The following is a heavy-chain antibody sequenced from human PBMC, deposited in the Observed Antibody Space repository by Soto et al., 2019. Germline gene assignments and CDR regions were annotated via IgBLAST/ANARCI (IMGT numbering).Heavy chain of an antibody. D-gene: IGHD2-15*01. CDR3: ARGRYCSGGSCYSGPFDY. Sequence: SETLSLTCTVSGGSMNTYYWGWFRQPPGKGLEWVGYIYYSGSTTYSPSLKSRVTISVDTSKNQFSLKLSSVTAADTAVYYCARGRYCSGGSCYSGPFDYWGQGTLVTVSS. CDR2: IYYSGST. CDR1: GGSMNTYY. V-gene: IGHV4-59*12. J-gene: IGHJ4*02.